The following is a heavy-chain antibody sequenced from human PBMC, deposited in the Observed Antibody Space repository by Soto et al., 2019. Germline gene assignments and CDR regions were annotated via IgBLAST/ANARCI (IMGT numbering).Heavy chain of an antibody. J-gene: IGHJ3*01. CDR3: ARDVSFDV. V-gene: IGHV3-66*01. Sequence: PGGSLRLSCAASGFTVNSNYMSWVRQAPGKGLEWVSVIYSGGSTYYADSAKGRITISRDTSKNTLFLQMNSLRFEDTAIYYCARDVSFDVWGQGTMVTVSS. CDR1: GFTVNSNY. CDR2: IYSGGST.